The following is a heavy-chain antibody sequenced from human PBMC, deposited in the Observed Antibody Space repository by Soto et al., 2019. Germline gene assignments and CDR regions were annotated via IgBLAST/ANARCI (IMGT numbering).Heavy chain of an antibody. CDR2: ISWDGGIT. CDR1: GFTFNAYT. D-gene: IGHD3-9*01. J-gene: IGHJ4*02. Sequence: GGSLRLSCAASGFTFNAYTMHWVRQAPGKGLEWVSLISWDGGITYYGDSVKGRFTVSRDNSDNSLYLQMTSLRGDDTAFYYCAKASYDILTGQKRYFDSWGQGTLVTVSS. V-gene: IGHV3-43*01. CDR3: AKASYDILTGQKRYFDS.